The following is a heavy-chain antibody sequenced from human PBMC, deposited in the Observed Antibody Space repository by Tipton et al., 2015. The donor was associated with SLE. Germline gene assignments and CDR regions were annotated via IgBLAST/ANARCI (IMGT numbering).Heavy chain of an antibody. V-gene: IGHV1-18*01. D-gene: IGHD6-13*01. CDR1: GYTFTSYG. CDR3: AREAAERYSSSWSPFDY. J-gene: IGHJ4*02. Sequence: QLVQSGAEVKKPGASVKVSCKASGYTFTSYGISWVRQAPGQGLEWMGWISAYNGNTNYAQKLQGRVTMTTDTSTSTAYMELRSLRSDDTAVYYCAREAAERYSSSWSPFDYWGQGTLVTVSS. CDR2: ISAYNGNT.